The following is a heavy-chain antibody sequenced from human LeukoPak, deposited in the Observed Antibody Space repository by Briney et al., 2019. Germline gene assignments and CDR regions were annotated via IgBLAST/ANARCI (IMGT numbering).Heavy chain of an antibody. CDR2: ISADNGNT. CDR3: ARDPYSYESSGYYYKDY. Sequence: ASVKVSCTASGYTFTSYGISWVRQAPGQGLEWMGWISADNGNTNYAQKLQVRVTMTTDTSTSTAYMKQKSLRSDDTSVYYCARDPYSYESSGYYYKDYWGQGTLVTVSS. V-gene: IGHV1-18*01. CDR1: GYTFTSYG. D-gene: IGHD3-22*01. J-gene: IGHJ4*02.